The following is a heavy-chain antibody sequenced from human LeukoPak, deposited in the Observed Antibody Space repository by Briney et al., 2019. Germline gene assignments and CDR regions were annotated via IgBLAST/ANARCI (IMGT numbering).Heavy chain of an antibody. Sequence: GGSLRLSCAASGFTFSSYWMSWVRQAPGKGLEWVANIKQDGSEKYYVDSVKGRFTISRDNAKNSLYLQMNSLRAEDTAVYYCARVNYYDSSGYYYSPYYYYYYMDVWGKGTTVTVSS. D-gene: IGHD3-22*01. V-gene: IGHV3-7*01. CDR2: IKQDGSEK. CDR1: GFTFSSYW. CDR3: ARVNYYDSSGYYYSPYYYYYYMDV. J-gene: IGHJ6*03.